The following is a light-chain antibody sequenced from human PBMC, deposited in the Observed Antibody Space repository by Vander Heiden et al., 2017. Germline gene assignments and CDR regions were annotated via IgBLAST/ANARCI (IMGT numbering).Light chain of an antibody. J-gene: IGKJ3*01. CDR1: QSLLHSNGYNY. CDR2: LGS. Sequence: DIVMTQSPLSLPVTPGEPASISCRSSQSLLHSNGYNYLDWYLQKPGQSPQLLIYLGSNRASGVPDRFSGSGSGTDFTLKISRVEAEDVGVYYCMQDLQRDHFGHGTKVDIK. CDR3: MQDLQRDH. V-gene: IGKV2-28*01.